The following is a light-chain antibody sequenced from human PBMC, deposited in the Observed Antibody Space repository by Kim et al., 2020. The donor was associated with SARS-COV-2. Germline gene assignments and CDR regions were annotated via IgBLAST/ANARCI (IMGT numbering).Light chain of an antibody. J-gene: IGLJ1*01. V-gene: IGLV3-21*01. Sequence: SYELTQPPSVSVAPGKTARITCGGNNIGSKSVHWYQQKAGQAPVLVIYYVSDRPSGIPERSSGSNSGNTATLTISRAEAGDEADYYCQAWDSSSDHRVFG. CDR2: YVS. CDR3: QAWDSSSDHRV. CDR1: NIGSKS.